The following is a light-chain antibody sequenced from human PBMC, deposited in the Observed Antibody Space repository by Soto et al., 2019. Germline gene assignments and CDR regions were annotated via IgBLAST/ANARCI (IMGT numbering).Light chain of an antibody. V-gene: IGKV3-20*01. J-gene: IGKJ2*01. Sequence: EIVLTQSPGTLSLSPGERATLSCRASQSVSGSYLAWYQQKPGRAPRLLIYGASSRATGIPDRFSGSGSGTDFTLTISRLEPEDFAVYYCQQYGSSLYTFGQGTKLEIK. CDR3: QQYGSSLYT. CDR2: GAS. CDR1: QSVSGSY.